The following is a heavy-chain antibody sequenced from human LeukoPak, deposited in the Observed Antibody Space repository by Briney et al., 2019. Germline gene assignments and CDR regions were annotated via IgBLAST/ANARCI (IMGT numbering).Heavy chain of an antibody. CDR2: IYYSGST. V-gene: IGHV4-39*07. CDR1: GGSLSSSSYY. D-gene: IGHD5-12*01. J-gene: IGHJ4*02. CDR3: AREGRGAYDY. Sequence: SETLSLTCTVSGGSLSSSSYYWGWIRLPPGKGLEWIGSIYYSGSTYYNPSLKSRVTISVDRSKNQFSLKLSSVTAADTAVYYCAREGRGAYDYWGQGTLVTVSS.